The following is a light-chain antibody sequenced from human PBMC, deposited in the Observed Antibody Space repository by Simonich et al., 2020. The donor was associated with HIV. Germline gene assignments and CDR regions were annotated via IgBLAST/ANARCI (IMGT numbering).Light chain of an antibody. Sequence: EIVMTQSPATLSVSPGERATLSCRASQSVSTNLAWYQQKPGQAPRLLIYDASNRATGIPARFSGSGSGTDFTLTISSLEAEDFAVYYCQHRSNWPPTFGQGTKVDIK. CDR2: DAS. CDR3: QHRSNWPPT. CDR1: QSVSTN. J-gene: IGKJ1*01. V-gene: IGKV3-11*01.